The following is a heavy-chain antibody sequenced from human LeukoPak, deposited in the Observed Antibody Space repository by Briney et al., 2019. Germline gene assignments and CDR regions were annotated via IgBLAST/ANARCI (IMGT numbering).Heavy chain of an antibody. D-gene: IGHD6-19*01. J-gene: IGHJ4*02. CDR3: ARRSFDS. V-gene: IGHV5-51*01. CDR1: GYTFTSYW. CDR2: IYPRSSAA. Sequence: GESLKISCMGSGYTFTSYWIGWVRQMPGKGLEWMGIIYPRSSAAKYSPSFEGQVTISVDKSINTAYLQWTSLRASDTAMYFCARRSFDSWGQGTRVTVSP.